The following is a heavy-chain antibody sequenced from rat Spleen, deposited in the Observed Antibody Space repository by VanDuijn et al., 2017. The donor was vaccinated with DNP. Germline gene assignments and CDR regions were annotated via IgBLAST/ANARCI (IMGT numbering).Heavy chain of an antibody. D-gene: IGHD1-2*01. J-gene: IGHJ2*01. CDR3: ARWGSSYIYGFDY. CDR2: ISYDISST. Sequence: EVQLVESGGGLVQPGRSLRLSCVASGFSFRDYDMAWVRQAPTKGLEWVATISYDISSTYYRDSVKGRFTISRDNAKSTLYLQMDSLRSEETATYYCARWGSSYIYGFDYWGQGVMVTVSS. V-gene: IGHV5-7*01. CDR1: GFSFRDYD.